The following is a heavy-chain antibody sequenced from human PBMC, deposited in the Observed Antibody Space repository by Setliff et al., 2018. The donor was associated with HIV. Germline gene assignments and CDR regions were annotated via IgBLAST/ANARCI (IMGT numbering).Heavy chain of an antibody. CDR1: GGSISGGGYY. J-gene: IGHJ3*02. Sequence: SETLSLTCTVSGGSISGGGYYWSRIRQHPGKGLDWIGNIYYIGNTDYNPSLKSRVTISIDTSKNQFSLKLSSVTAADTAIYYCARVPRITTLRNAFDIWGQGTMVTVSS. D-gene: IGHD3-3*01. CDR3: ARVPRITTLRNAFDI. CDR2: IYYIGNT. V-gene: IGHV4-31*03.